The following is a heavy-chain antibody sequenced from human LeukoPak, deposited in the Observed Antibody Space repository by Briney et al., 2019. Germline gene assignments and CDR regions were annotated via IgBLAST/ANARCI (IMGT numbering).Heavy chain of an antibody. CDR3: ARGSGRIAATAPFDY. Sequence: SETLSLTCTVSGGSISSYYWSWIRQPPGKGLEWIGYIYYSGSTNYNPSLKSRVTISVDTSQNQFSLRLSSVTAADTAVYYCARGSGRIAATAPFDYWGQGTLVSVSS. J-gene: IGHJ4*02. CDR2: IYYSGST. V-gene: IGHV4-59*01. CDR1: GGSISSYY. D-gene: IGHD6-13*01.